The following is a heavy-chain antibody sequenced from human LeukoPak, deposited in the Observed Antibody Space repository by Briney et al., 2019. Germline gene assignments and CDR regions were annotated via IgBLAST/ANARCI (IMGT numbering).Heavy chain of an antibody. CDR2: ITGSGGST. D-gene: IGHD2-8*01. V-gene: IGHV3-23*01. CDR1: GFTFSSYA. J-gene: IGHJ6*02. CDR3: AKLNGNYGMDV. Sequence: GGSLRLSCAGSGFTFSSYAMSWVCQAPGKGLDWVSAITGSGGSTYYADSVKGRFTISRDNSKNTLYLQMNSLRAEDTAVYYCAKLNGNYGMDVWGQGTTVTVSS.